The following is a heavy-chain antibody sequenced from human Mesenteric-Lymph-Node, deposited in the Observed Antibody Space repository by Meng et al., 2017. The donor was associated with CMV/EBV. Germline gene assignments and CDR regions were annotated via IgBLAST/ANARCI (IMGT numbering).Heavy chain of an antibody. V-gene: IGHV6-1*01. J-gene: IGHJ1*01. CDR3: AREGVYYDSSGYPLVVEYFQH. CDR1: GDSVSSNSAA. CDR2: TYYRSKWYN. Sequence: SQTLSLTCAISGDSVSSNSAAWNWIRQSPSRGLEWLGRTYYRSKWYNDYGDSVKSRIAINADTSKNQFSLQLSSVTPEDTAVYYCAREGVYYDSSGYPLVVEYFQHWGQGTLVTVSS. D-gene: IGHD3-22*01.